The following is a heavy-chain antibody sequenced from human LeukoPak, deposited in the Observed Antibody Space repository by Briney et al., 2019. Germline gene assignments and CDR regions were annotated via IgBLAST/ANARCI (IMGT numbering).Heavy chain of an antibody. Sequence: PSETLSLTCTVSGGSISSSDYYWGWIRQPPGKGLEWIASRSTYYSPSLKSGVTISVDTSKNQFSLKLRSATATDTAVYYCARGLTRGYTYGGCFDPWGQGTLVTVSS. CDR1: GGSISSSDYY. J-gene: IGHJ5*02. D-gene: IGHD5-12*01. CDR2: RST. CDR3: ARGLTRGYTYGGCFDP. V-gene: IGHV4-39*01.